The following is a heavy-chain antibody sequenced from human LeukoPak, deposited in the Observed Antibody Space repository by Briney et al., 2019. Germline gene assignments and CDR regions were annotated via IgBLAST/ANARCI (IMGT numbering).Heavy chain of an antibody. CDR3: AREGPRDGYKYYFDY. V-gene: IGHV3-21*01. CDR2: ISSSSSYI. CDR1: GFTFSSYS. D-gene: IGHD5-24*01. Sequence: PGGSLRLSCAASGFTFSSYSMNWVRQAPGKGLEWVSSISSSSSYIYYADSVKGRFTISRDNAKNSLYLQMNSLRAEDTAVYYCAREGPRDGYKYYFDYWGQGTLVTVSS. J-gene: IGHJ4*02.